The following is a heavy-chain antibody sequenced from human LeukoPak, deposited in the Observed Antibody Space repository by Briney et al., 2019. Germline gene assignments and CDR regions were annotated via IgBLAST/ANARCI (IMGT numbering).Heavy chain of an antibody. Sequence: PGGSLRLSCAASGFTFSSYAMSWVRQAPGKGLEWVSVMSGSGGNTFYADSVKGRFTISRDNSKNTLYLQMNSLKTEDTAVYYCTTDAYGDYPDYWGQGTLVTVSS. CDR3: TTDAYGDYPDY. CDR1: GFTFSSYA. CDR2: MSGSGGNT. V-gene: IGHV3-23*01. D-gene: IGHD4-17*01. J-gene: IGHJ4*02.